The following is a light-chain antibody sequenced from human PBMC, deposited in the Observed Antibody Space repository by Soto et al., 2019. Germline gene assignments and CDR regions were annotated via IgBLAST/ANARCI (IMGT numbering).Light chain of an antibody. CDR2: DAS. Sequence: DLQMTQSPSSLPASVGDRVTITCQASQDISNYLNWYQQKPGKAPKLLIYDASNLETGVPSRFSGGGSGTDFTFTISSLQSEDIATYYCQQYDNLPLTFGGGTKVEIK. J-gene: IGKJ4*01. CDR1: QDISNY. V-gene: IGKV1-33*01. CDR3: QQYDNLPLT.